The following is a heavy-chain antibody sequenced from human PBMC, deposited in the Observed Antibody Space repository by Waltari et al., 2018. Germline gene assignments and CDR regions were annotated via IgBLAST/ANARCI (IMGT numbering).Heavy chain of an antibody. CDR3: ARQGQQMDAFDV. CDR2: FNLRGRT. Sequence: QVQLQESGPGLVEPSETLSLTCDVPGYPIRHGYYWGWVRQPPGKGLEWIGSFNLRGRTHYKSSLKTRVTISGDTSKNQFSLKLTSVTAADTAVYYCARQGQQMDAFDVWGQGTMVTVS. CDR1: GYPIRHGYY. D-gene: IGHD6-13*01. J-gene: IGHJ3*01. V-gene: IGHV4-38-2*01.